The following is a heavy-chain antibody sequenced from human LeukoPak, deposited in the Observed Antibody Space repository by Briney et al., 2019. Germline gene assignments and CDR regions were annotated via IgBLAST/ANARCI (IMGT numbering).Heavy chain of an antibody. CDR3: TGGDFTGY. V-gene: IGHV3-7*04. J-gene: IGHJ4*02. CDR2: IKQDGSEK. Sequence: GGSLRLSCAASGFTFSGYWVNWVRQAPGKGLEWVANIKQDGSEKHYVDSVKGRFTISRDNAKNSLFLQMNSLRAEDTAVYYCTGGDFTGYWGQGTLVTVSS. CDR1: GFTFSGYW. D-gene: IGHD2-21*02.